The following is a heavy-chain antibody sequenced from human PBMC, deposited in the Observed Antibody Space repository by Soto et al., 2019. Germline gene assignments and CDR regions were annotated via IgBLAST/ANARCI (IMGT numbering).Heavy chain of an antibody. V-gene: IGHV3-72*01. J-gene: IGHJ4*02. CDR2: TRNKANSYTT. CDR1: GFTFSDYY. Sequence: EVQLVESGGGLVQPGGSLRLCCAASGFTFSDYYMDWVRQAPGEGLEWVGRTRNKANSYTTEYAASVKGRFTISRDDSKNSLYLQMNSLKTEDTAVYYCARDDGSYWGQGTLVTVSS. CDR3: ARDDGSY.